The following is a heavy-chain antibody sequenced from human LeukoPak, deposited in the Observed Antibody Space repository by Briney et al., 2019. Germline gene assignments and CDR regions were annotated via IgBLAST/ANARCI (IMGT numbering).Heavy chain of an antibody. CDR3: ARGPHYYGSGSYLSRTSRWFDP. CDR1: GGSFSGYY. CDR2: INHSGST. J-gene: IGHJ5*02. Sequence: KTSETLSLTCAVYGGSFSGYYWSWIRQPPGKGLEWIGEINHSGSTNYNPSLKSRVTISVDTSKNQFSLKLSSVTAADTAVYYCARGPHYYGSGSYLSRTSRWFDPWGQGTLVTVSS. V-gene: IGHV4-34*01. D-gene: IGHD3-10*01.